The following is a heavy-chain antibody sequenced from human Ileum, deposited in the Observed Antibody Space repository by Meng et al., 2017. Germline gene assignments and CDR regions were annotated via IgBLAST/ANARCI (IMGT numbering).Heavy chain of an antibody. CDR2: IYYSGVT. CDR3: ACDRSLPWFYF. D-gene: IGHD5/OR15-5a*01. Sequence: SETLSLTCTVSGASIISRSFYCGWIRQPPGKGLEWIGTIYYSGVTYYNPSLKSRVVISLDTPKNLFSLKVTSITAADTAIYYCACDRSLPWFYFWGQGTLVTVSS. CDR1: GASIISRSFY. V-gene: IGHV4-39*07. J-gene: IGHJ5*01.